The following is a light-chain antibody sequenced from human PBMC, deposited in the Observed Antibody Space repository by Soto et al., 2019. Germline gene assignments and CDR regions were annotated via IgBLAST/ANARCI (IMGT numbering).Light chain of an antibody. CDR3: QQYFEWPPMT. V-gene: IGKV3-15*01. CDR2: GAS. J-gene: IGKJ1*01. CDR1: ETVATN. Sequence: EVMLIQSPATLSMSPGERATLSCRASETVATNLAWYQQKPGQAPRLLISGASTRAAGISDRFRGGGSGTEFTLAITSLWSEDSGTYYGQQYFEWPPMTFGQGTKVEI.